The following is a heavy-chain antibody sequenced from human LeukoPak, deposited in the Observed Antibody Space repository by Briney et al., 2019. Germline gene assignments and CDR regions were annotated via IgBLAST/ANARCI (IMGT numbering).Heavy chain of an antibody. CDR1: GFTFSSYG. D-gene: IGHD1-26*01. CDR2: ISYDGSNK. V-gene: IGHV3-30*18. Sequence: GGSLRLSCAASGFTFSSYGMHWVRQAPGKGLEWVAVISYDGSNKYYADSVKGRFTISRDNSKNTLYLQMNSLRAEDTAVYYCAKDLYDSGSYEGFVDYWGQGTLVTVSS. J-gene: IGHJ4*02. CDR3: AKDLYDSGSYEGFVDY.